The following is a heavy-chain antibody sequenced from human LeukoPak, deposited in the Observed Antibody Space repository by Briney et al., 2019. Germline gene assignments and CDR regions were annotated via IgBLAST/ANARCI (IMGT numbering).Heavy chain of an antibody. CDR1: GFTFSSYS. D-gene: IGHD1-26*01. J-gene: IGHJ3*01. Sequence: GGSLRLSCAASGFTFSSYSMNWVRQAPGKGLEWVSYISSSSSTIYYADSVKGRFTISRDNAKNSVYLQLNSLRAEDTAVYYCASFTSPVGASLVFELWGQGTMVTVSS. CDR3: ASFTSPVGASLVFEL. V-gene: IGHV3-48*04. CDR2: ISSSSSTI.